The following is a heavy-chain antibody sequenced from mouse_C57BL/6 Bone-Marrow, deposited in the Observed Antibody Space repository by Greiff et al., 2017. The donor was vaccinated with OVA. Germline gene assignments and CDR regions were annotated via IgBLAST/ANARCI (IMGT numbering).Heavy chain of an antibody. V-gene: IGHV1-39*01. Sequence: LVESGPELVKPGASVKISCKASGYSFTDYNMNWVKQSNGKSLEWIGVINPNYGTTSYNQKFKGKATLTVDQSSSTAYMQLNSLTSEDSAVYYCARWHYGSSYDWYFDVWGTGTTVTVSS. J-gene: IGHJ1*03. CDR2: INPNYGTT. CDR1: GYSFTDYN. D-gene: IGHD1-1*01. CDR3: ARWHYGSSYDWYFDV.